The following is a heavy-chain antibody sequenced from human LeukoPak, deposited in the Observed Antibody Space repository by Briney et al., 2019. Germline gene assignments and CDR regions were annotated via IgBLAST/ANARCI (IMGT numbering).Heavy chain of an antibody. Sequence: GGSLRLSCAASGLTFTIFGLNWVRQAPGKGPEWVSYIDARSGITYYADSVQGRFTISRDDARESVFLQMDGLRVDDTAVYYCARTYDFGRGPPGDAFDNXGXXTXVXVSA. CDR2: IDARSGIT. CDR3: ARTYDFGRGPPGDAFDN. V-gene: IGHV3-48*01. D-gene: IGHD3-3*01. J-gene: IGHJ3*02. CDR1: GLTFTIFG.